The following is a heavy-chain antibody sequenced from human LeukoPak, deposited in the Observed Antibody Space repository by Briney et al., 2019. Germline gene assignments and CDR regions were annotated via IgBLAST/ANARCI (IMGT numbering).Heavy chain of an antibody. CDR3: ARGQVPAARGYNWFDP. CDR1: GWSFNDYY. V-gene: IGHV4-34*01. J-gene: IGHJ5*02. D-gene: IGHD2-2*01. Sequence: SETLSLNCAVYGWSFNDYYWNWIRQPPGKGLEWIGEINARGDTNYNPSLKSRVTISVDTSKKQFSLRLTSMIAADTALYYCARGQVPAARGYNWFDPWGQGTLVTVSS. CDR2: INARGDT.